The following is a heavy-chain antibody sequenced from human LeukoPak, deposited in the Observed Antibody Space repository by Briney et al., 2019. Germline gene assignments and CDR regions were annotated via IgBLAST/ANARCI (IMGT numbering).Heavy chain of an antibody. CDR1: GFTFSNYW. D-gene: IGHD1-14*01. Sequence: GGSLRLSCAASGFTFSNYWMSWVRQAPGKGLEWVANIKYYGGEKYYADSVRGRFTISRDNAKSSLYLQMDSLRAEDTAVYYCASALPADHLDFWGQGTLVTVSS. CDR2: IKYYGGEK. J-gene: IGHJ4*02. V-gene: IGHV3-7*01. CDR3: ASALPADHLDF.